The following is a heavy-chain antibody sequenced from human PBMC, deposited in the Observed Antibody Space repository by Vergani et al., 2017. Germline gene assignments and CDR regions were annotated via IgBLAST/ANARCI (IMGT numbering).Heavy chain of an antibody. J-gene: IGHJ3*02. Sequence: EVQLVESGGGLVKPGGSLRLSCAASGFTFSSYSMNWVRQAPGKGLEWVSSISSSSSYIYYADSVKGRFTISRDNAKNSLYLKMNSLRTEDTAVYYCARSGRDGYKRAFDIWGQGTMVTVSS. CDR2: ISSSSSYI. CDR1: GFTFSSYS. D-gene: IGHD5-24*01. CDR3: ARSGRDGYKRAFDI. V-gene: IGHV3-21*01.